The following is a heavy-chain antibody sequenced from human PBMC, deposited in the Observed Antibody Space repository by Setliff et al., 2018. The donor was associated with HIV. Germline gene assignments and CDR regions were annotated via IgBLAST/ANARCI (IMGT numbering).Heavy chain of an antibody. V-gene: IGHV3-23*01. J-gene: IGHJ5*01. CDR1: GFTFNNFA. D-gene: IGHD1-26*01. CDR2: ISGSTGST. Sequence: GGSLRLSCAASGFTFNNFAMSWVRQAPGKGLEWVSAISGSTGSTYYADSVKGRFTISRDNSKNTLYLQMNSLRAEDTAVYYCAKGRNWDPPYWFDSWGQGTLVTVSS. CDR3: AKGRNWDPPYWFDS.